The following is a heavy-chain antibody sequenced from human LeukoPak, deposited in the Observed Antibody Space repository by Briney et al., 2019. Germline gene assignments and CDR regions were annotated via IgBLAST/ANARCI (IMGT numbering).Heavy chain of an antibody. V-gene: IGHV1-46*01. CDR1: GYTFTSYY. Sequence: ASVKVSCKASGYTFTSYYMHWVRQAPGQGLEWMGIINPSGGSTSYAQKFQGRVTMTRDTSTSTVYMELSSLRSEDTAVCYCARLPYYDFWSGGIDYWGQGTLVTVSS. CDR2: INPSGGST. CDR3: ARLPYYDFWSGGIDY. D-gene: IGHD3-3*01. J-gene: IGHJ4*02.